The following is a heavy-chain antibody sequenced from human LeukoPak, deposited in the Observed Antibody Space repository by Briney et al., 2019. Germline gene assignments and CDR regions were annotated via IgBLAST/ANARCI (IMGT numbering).Heavy chain of an antibody. CDR3: ARGEGLRLGELSPFYY. J-gene: IGHJ4*02. Sequence: ASVKVSCKASGYTFTGYYMHWVRQAPGQGLEWMGWINPNSGGTNYAQKFQGRVTMTRDTSISTAYMELSRLRSDDTAVYYCARGEGLRLGELSPFYYWGQGTLVTVSS. CDR2: INPNSGGT. D-gene: IGHD3-16*02. V-gene: IGHV1-2*02. CDR1: GYTFTGYY.